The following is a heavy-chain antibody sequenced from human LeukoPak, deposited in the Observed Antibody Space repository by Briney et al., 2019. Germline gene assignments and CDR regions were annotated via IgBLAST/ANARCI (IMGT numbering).Heavy chain of an antibody. CDR3: ARHSDQGFFGVVIDY. J-gene: IGHJ4*02. CDR1: GGSISSSSYY. Sequence: SETLSLTCTVSGGSISSSSYYWGWIRQPPGKGLEWIGSIYYSGSTYYNPSLKSRVTISVDTSKNQFSLKLSSVTAADTAVYYCARHSDQGFFGVVIDYWGQGTLVTVSS. D-gene: IGHD3-3*01. CDR2: IYYSGST. V-gene: IGHV4-39*01.